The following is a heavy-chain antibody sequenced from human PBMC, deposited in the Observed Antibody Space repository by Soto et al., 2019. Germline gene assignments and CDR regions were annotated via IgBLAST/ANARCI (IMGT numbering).Heavy chain of an antibody. CDR2: ISYDGSNK. V-gene: IGHV3-30*18. Sequence: GGSLRLSCAASGFTFSSYGMHWVRQAPGKGLEWVAVISYDGSNKYYADSVKGRFTISRDNSKNTLYLQMNSLRAEDTAVYYCAKDRAYDSSGYYHPSSLDYWGQGTLVTVSS. CDR3: AKDRAYDSSGYYHPSSLDY. J-gene: IGHJ4*02. D-gene: IGHD3-22*01. CDR1: GFTFSSYG.